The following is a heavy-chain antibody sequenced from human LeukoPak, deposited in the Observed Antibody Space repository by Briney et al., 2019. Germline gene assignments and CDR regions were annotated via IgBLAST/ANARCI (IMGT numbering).Heavy chain of an antibody. CDR3: AKDIAPIDY. D-gene: IGHD6-13*01. CDR2: ISYDGSNK. V-gene: IGHV3-30*18. J-gene: IGHJ4*02. CDR1: GFTFSSYG. Sequence: GGSLRLSCAASGFTFSSYGMPWVRQAPGKGLEWVAVISYDGSNKYYADSVKGRFTISRDNSKNTLYLQMNSLRAEDTAVYYCAKDIAPIDYWGQGTLVTVSS.